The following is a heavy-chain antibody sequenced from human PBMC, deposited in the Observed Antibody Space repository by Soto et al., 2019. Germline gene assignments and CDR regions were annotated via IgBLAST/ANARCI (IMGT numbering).Heavy chain of an antibody. CDR2: ISAYNGNT. V-gene: IGHV1-18*01. CDR1: GYTFTSYG. D-gene: IGHD3-3*01. J-gene: IGHJ4*02. Sequence: QVQLVQSGAEVKKPGASVKVSCKASGYTFTSYGISWVRQAPGQGLEWMGWISAYNGNTNYAQKLQGRVTMTTDTSTSTAYMELRSLRSDDTAVYYCVRAEKYYDFWSGYYARDGWYFDYWGQGTLVTVSS. CDR3: VRAEKYYDFWSGYYARDGWYFDY.